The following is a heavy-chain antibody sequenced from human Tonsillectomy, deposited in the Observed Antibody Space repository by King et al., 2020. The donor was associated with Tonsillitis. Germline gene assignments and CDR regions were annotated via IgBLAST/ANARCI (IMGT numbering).Heavy chain of an antibody. CDR2: ISPFNGNT. CDR1: GYTFTNYG. D-gene: IGHD1-26*01. Sequence: QLVQSGAEVKKPGASVRVSCKPSGYTFTNYGISWVRQSPGQGLECMGWISPFNGNTNYALKFQGRLTMTTNTSTSTAYMELRSLRSDDTAVYYCARGGSYPPYYFDYWGQGTPVTVSS. J-gene: IGHJ4*02. V-gene: IGHV1-18*01. CDR3: ARGGSYPPYYFDY.